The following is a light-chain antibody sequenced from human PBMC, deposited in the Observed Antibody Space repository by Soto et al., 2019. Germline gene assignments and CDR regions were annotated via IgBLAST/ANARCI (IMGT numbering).Light chain of an antibody. V-gene: IGKV3D-15*01. Sequence: IVLTQSPGTVSLSPGERGAHSSRAIQSVSSNYVAWYQQKPGQAPRLLISGASNRATGTPDRFRGSGSGTEFTLTISTLQSEDIAVYYCQQYNNWPPWTFGQGTKVDIK. J-gene: IGKJ1*01. CDR1: QSVSSN. CDR3: QQYNNWPPWT. CDR2: GAS.